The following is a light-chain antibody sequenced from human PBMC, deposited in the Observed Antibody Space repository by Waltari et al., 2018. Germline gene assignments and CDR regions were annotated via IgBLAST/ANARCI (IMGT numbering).Light chain of an antibody. CDR1: PSVDTF. Sequence: DIVLSQSPTSLSLSPGEGAALSCRASPSVDTFLAGYQQKPGQAPRLLIYDASNRAAGIPARFHGSGSETDFTLVISNLEPEDFGLYYCQQRGDWPYTFGQGTKLEIK. J-gene: IGKJ2*01. V-gene: IGKV3-11*01. CDR2: DAS. CDR3: QQRGDWPYT.